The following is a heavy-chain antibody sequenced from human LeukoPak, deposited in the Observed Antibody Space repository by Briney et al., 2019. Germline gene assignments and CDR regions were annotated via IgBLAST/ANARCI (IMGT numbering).Heavy chain of an antibody. Sequence: AGGSLRLSCAATGFTFSSSTMHRVRLAPGKGLEWVAIVSYDGTDKHYADSVKGRFTISRDNSKNMIYLQMNSLRVEDTAVYYCARDSWDILTGYYSHYLDYWGQGTLVTVSS. CDR2: VSYDGTDK. V-gene: IGHV3-30*04. D-gene: IGHD3-9*01. CDR1: GFTFSSST. CDR3: ARDSWDILTGYYSHYLDY. J-gene: IGHJ4*02.